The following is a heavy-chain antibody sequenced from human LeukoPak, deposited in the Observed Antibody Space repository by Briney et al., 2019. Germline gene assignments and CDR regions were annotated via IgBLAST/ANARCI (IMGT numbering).Heavy chain of an antibody. Sequence: SETLSLTCTISGGSFSNYYWTWVRQPGGKRLEWIGRIYISGGTNYNPSLQSRVTLSLDTSKNPFSLTLRSVTAADTAMYYCARSLGSAPGWSFDPWGRGTLITVAS. CDR3: ARSLGSAPGWSFDP. V-gene: IGHV4-4*07. CDR1: GGSFSNYY. J-gene: IGHJ2*01. D-gene: IGHD3-16*01. CDR2: IYISGGT.